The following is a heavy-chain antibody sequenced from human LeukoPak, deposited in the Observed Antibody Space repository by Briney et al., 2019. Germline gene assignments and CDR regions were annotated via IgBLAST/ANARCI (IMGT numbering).Heavy chain of an antibody. J-gene: IGHJ3*02. Sequence: PSETLSLTCTVSGDSISSYYWSWIRQLPGKGLEWIGYIYYSGSTKYNPSLKRRVSISVDTSKNQFSLKLNSVTAADTAVYYCASSNTGSYNDAFDIWGQGTMVTVSS. CDR2: IYYSGST. D-gene: IGHD1-26*01. V-gene: IGHV4-59*01. CDR1: GDSISSYY. CDR3: ASSNTGSYNDAFDI.